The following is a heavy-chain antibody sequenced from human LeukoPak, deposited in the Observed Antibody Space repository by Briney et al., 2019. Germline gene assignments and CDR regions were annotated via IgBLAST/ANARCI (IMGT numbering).Heavy chain of an antibody. V-gene: IGHV1-46*01. D-gene: IGHD3-22*01. J-gene: IGHJ3*02. CDR2: INPSGGST. CDR1: GYTFTSYY. Sequence: ASVKVSCKASGYTFTSYYMHWVRQAPGQGLEWMGIINPSGGSTSYAQKFQGRVTMTRDTSTSTVYVELRSLRSDDTAVYYCARVVDYYDSSGYLGDAFDIWGQGTMVTVSS. CDR3: ARVVDYYDSSGYLGDAFDI.